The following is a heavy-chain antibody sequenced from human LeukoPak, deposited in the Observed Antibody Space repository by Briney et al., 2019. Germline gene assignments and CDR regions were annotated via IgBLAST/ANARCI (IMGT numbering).Heavy chain of an antibody. CDR1: GFTFSDDY. CDR3: ARARSRYSSISF. J-gene: IGHJ4*02. V-gene: IGHV3-11*04. CDR2: ISSSGTTI. Sequence: GGSLRLSCAASGFTFSDDYMSWFRQAPGKGLEWVSYISSSGTTIYYADSVKGRFTISRDNAKNSLYLQMNSLRAEDTAVYYCARARSRYSSISFGGQGTLVTVSS. D-gene: IGHD6-13*01.